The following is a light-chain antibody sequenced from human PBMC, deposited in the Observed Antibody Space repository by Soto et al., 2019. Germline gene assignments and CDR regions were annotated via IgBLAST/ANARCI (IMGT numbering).Light chain of an antibody. V-gene: IGKV1-8*01. Sequence: AIRMTQSPSSLSASTGDRVTITCRASQAINNYLVWFQQKPGKAPKVLIYAASTLQTGVPSRFSGSGSGTDFILTINWLQSEDFATYYCQQYYDYPRTFGQGTTGDIK. CDR3: QQYYDYPRT. CDR2: AAS. J-gene: IGKJ1*01. CDR1: QAINNY.